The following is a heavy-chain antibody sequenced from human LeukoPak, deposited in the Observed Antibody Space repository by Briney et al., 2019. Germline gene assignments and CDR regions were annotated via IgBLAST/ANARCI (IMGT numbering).Heavy chain of an antibody. D-gene: IGHD1-26*01. Sequence: GGSLRLSCAASGFTFSSYNMNWVRQAPGKGLKWGSSITSGSSYIYYADSVKGRFTISRDNAKNSLYLKSNSLRAEDTAVYYCARDPYSGSYGNYYYYFMDVWGKGTTVTIPS. CDR3: ARDPYSGSYGNYYYYFMDV. V-gene: IGHV3-21*01. CDR2: ITSGSSYI. CDR1: GFTFSSYN. J-gene: IGHJ6*03.